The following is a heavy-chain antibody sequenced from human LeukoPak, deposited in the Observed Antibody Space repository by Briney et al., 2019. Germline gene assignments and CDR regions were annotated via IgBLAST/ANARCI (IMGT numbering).Heavy chain of an antibody. V-gene: IGHV1-46*01. J-gene: IGHJ6*03. D-gene: IGHD5-12*01. CDR1: GYTFTKYY. CDR3: ARDRQVATNYYYYMDV. CDR2: INPGGDNT. Sequence: VASVKVSCKASGYTFTKYYIHWVRQAPGQGLEWMGLINPGGDNTNYAQNFQGRVTMTRDTSTSTVYMELSSLRSEDTAVYYCARDRQVATNYYYYMDVWGKGTTVTVSS.